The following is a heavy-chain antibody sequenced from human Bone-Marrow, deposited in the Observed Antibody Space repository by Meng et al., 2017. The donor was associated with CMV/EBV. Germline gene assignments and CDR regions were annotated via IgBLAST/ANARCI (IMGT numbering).Heavy chain of an antibody. CDR2: ISSSSSYI. CDR1: GVSFSSYS. J-gene: IGHJ4*02. Sequence: LSCAASGVSFSSYSMTWVRQAPGEGREWVSCISSSSSYIYYANSVKGRFTISRDNAKNSLYLQMNSLRAEDTAVYYCARDSAVVVTAYWGQGTLVTVSS. D-gene: IGHD2-21*02. V-gene: IGHV3-21*01. CDR3: ARDSAVVVTAY.